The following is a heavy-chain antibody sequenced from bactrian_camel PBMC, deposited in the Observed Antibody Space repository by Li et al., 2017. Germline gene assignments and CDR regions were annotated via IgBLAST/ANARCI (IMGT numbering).Heavy chain of an antibody. V-gene: IGHV3S28*01. D-gene: IGHD1*01. CDR3: AADFRDGLGFGCASADFGY. CDR1: GFPSSIYY. Sequence: QLVESGGSLVQPGGSLTVACAVSGFPSSIYYIAWVRQAPGKGLEWVSAVNNGGASTYYADSVKGRFTISRDNAKNTLYLQMNSLKLEDTAVYYCAADFRDGLGFGCASADFGYWGQGTQVTVS. J-gene: IGHJ6*01. CDR2: VNNGGAST.